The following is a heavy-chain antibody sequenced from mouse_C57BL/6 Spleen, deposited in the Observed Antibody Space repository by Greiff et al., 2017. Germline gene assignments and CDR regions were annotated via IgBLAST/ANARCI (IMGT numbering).Heavy chain of an antibody. D-gene: IGHD2-5*01. CDR2: IDPSASYT. CDR3: ARPYSNYHAMDY. Sequence: QVQLQQPGAELVKPGASVKLSCKASGYTFTSYWMQWVKQRPGQGLEWIGEIDPSASYTNYNQKFKGKATLTVDTSSSTAYMQLSSLTSEDSAVYYCARPYSNYHAMDYWGQGTSVTVSS. V-gene: IGHV1-50*01. CDR1: GYTFTSYW. J-gene: IGHJ4*01.